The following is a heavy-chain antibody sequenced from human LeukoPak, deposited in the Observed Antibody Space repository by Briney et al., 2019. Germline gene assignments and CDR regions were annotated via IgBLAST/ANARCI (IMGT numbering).Heavy chain of an antibody. D-gene: IGHD4-17*01. Sequence: AGSLTLTCAASGCSFSTYIMTWFRHPPPGRLQWVSAVGGSAGRTYYTDSVNGRFTISIDKSKNQLYLQMNSLTAADTAVYYCARVEVGSTVTIPDYWGQGTLVIVSS. CDR2: VGGSAGRT. CDR3: ARVEVGSTVTIPDY. CDR1: GCSFSTYI. V-gene: IGHV3-23*01. J-gene: IGHJ4*02.